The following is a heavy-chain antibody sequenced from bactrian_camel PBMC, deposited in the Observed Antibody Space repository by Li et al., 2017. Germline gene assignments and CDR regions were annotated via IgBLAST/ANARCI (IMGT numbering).Heavy chain of an antibody. CDR2: IRPDGTKS. CDR3: ATVDLRTRRGWAY. Sequence: QLVESGGGSVQAGGSLRLSCVASGYTSRRICMGWFRQTPGKGLEWVSIIRPDGTKSWYSDSVKGRFTASRDNARNTVYLQMNSLKSEDSALYYCATVDLRTRRGWAYWGQGTQVTVS. J-gene: IGHJ4*01. D-gene: IGHD5*01. V-gene: IGHV3-2*01. CDR1: GYTSRRIC.